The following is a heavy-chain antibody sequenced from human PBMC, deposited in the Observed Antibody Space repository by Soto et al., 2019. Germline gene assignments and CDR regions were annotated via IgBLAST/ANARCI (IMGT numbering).Heavy chain of an antibody. V-gene: IGHV3-30-3*01. J-gene: IGHJ4*02. D-gene: IGHD3-3*01. CDR2: ISYDGSNK. CDR3: ARDTPGVAMLDY. CDR1: GFTFSSYA. Sequence: QVQLVESGGGVVQPGRSLRLSCAASGFTFSSYAMHWVRQAPGKGLEWVAVISYDGSNKYYADSVKGRFTISRDNSKNTLYLQMNSLRAEDTAVYYCARDTPGVAMLDYWGQGTLVTVSS.